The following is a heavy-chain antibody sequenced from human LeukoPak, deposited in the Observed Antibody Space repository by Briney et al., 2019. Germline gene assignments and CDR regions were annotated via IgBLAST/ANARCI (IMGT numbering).Heavy chain of an antibody. CDR3: ARGLQENLAWLRAFSAFDI. CDR1: GYTFTSYG. CDR2: ISAYNGNT. D-gene: IGHD5-24*01. J-gene: IGHJ3*02. Sequence: ASVKVSCKASGYTFTSYGISWVRQAPGQGLEWMGWISAYNGNTNYAQKLQGRVTMTTDTSTSTAYTELRSLRSDDTAVYYCARGLQENLAWLRAFSAFDIWGQGTMVTVSS. V-gene: IGHV1-18*01.